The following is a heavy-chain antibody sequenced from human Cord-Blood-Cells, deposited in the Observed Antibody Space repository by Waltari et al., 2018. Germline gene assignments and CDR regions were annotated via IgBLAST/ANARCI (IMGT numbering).Heavy chain of an antibody. J-gene: IGHJ1*01. CDR2: FDPEDGET. Sequence: QVQLVQSGAEVKKPGASVTVSCKVSGHTLTDLSMHWVRQAPGRGLEWVGGFDPEDGETIYAQKCQGRVTMTEDTSTDTAYMELSSLRSEETAVYYCATGAARYCSSTSCYENFQHWGQGTLVTVSS. V-gene: IGHV1-24*01. CDR1: GHTLTDLS. CDR3: ATGAARYCSSTSCYENFQH. D-gene: IGHD2-2*01.